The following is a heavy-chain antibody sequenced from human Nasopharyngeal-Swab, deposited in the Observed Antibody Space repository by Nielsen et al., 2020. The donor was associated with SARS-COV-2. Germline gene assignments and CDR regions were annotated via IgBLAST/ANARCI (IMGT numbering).Heavy chain of an antibody. J-gene: IGHJ3*02. CDR1: GYTFTSYG. CDR3: ARSSYYYDSSGYSRHAFDI. V-gene: IGHV1-69*13. CDR2: IIPIFGTA. Sequence: SVKVSCKASGYTFTSYGISWVRQAPGQGLEWMGGIIPIFGTANYAQKFQGRVTITADESTSTAYMELSRLRSDDTAVYYCARSSYYYDSSGYSRHAFDIWGQGTMVTVSS. D-gene: IGHD3-22*01.